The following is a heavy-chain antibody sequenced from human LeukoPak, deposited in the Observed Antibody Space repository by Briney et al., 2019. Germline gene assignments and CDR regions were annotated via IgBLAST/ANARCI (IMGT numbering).Heavy chain of an antibody. D-gene: IGHD1-7*01. CDR3: ARGGETTPPYYYGMDV. Sequence: SETLSLTCAVYGGSFSGYYWSWIRQPPGKGLEWIGEINHSGSTNYNPSLKSRVTISVDTSKNPFSLKLSSVTAADTAVYYCARGGETTPPYYYGMDVWGQGTTVTVSS. V-gene: IGHV4-34*01. CDR1: GGSFSGYY. CDR2: INHSGST. J-gene: IGHJ6*02.